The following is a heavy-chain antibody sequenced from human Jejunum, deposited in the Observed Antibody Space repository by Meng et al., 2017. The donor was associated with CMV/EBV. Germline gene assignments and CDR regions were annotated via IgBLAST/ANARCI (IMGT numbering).Heavy chain of an antibody. Sequence: SGFTFSNYAMTWVRQAPGKGLEWVSGIGGSGGSTNYADSVKGRFSISRDNSKNTLYLQINSLRAEDTAIYYCAKDRAGVNPDYYDYWGQGTLVTVSS. J-gene: IGHJ4*02. CDR1: GFTFSNYA. D-gene: IGHD3-10*01. CDR3: AKDRAGVNPDYYDY. V-gene: IGHV3-23*01. CDR2: IGGSGGST.